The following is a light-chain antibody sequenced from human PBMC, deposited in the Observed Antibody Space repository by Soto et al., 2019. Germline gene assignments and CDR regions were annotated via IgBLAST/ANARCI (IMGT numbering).Light chain of an antibody. J-gene: IGKJ1*01. V-gene: IGKV1-6*01. Sequence: AIQMTQSPSSLSASVGDRVTITCRASQGIRNDLGWYQQKPGKAPQLLIYGASSLESGVPSRFSGSVSGTDFSLTISSLQPEDFATYYCLQDYNYPWTFGQGTKVEIK. CDR3: LQDYNYPWT. CDR2: GAS. CDR1: QGIRND.